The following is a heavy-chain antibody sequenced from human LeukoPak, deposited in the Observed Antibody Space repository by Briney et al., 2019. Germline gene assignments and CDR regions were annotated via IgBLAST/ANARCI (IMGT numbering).Heavy chain of an antibody. CDR3: VRDLGGRSGH. V-gene: IGHV3-74*01. J-gene: IGHJ4*02. Sequence: GSLILSCAASEFTISRYWMHWVRQAPGKGLVWVSRINEDGSTTNYADSVKGRSTIFRDNAKNTLYLQMNSLRAEDTAVYYCVRDLGGRSGHWGQGTLVTVSS. CDR2: INEDGSTT. CDR1: EFTISRYW. D-gene: IGHD1-26*01.